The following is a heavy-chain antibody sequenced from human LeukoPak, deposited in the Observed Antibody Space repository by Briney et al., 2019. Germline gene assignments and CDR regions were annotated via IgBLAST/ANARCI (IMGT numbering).Heavy chain of an antibody. V-gene: IGHV3-7*01. Sequence: GGSLRLSCTASGFAFSTYWMSWVRHAPGKGLEWVANIKEDGSEKYYVDSVKGRFTISRDNAKNSLYLQMNSLRAEDTAVYYCGVVYWGQGTLVTVSS. CDR1: GFAFSTYW. CDR3: GVVY. CDR2: IKEDGSEK. J-gene: IGHJ4*02.